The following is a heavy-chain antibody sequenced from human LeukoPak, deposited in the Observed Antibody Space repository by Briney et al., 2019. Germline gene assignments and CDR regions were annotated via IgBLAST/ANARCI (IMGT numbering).Heavy chain of an antibody. CDR3: ARPRVPPRNCFAP. J-gene: IGHJ5*02. V-gene: IGHV4-39*02. D-gene: IGHD2-2*01. Sequence: SETLSLTCSVSGGSISSTSYYWAWIRQPPGKGLEWIGSIYYRGNTYYNPSLKSRVTISVDTSKNHFSLKLTSVTEADRAIYYCARPRVPPRNCFAPWGKGPLVTASP. CDR1: GGSISSTSYY. CDR2: IYYRGNT.